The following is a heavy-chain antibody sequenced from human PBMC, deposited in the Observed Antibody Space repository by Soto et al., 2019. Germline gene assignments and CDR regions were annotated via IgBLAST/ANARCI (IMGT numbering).Heavy chain of an antibody. D-gene: IGHD3-22*01. CDR3: ARERRYYDSSGYYSNWFDP. V-gene: IGHV1-69*01. CDR1: GGTFSSYA. Sequence: QVQLVQSGAEVKKPGSSVKVSCKASGGTFSSYAISWVRQAPGQGLEWMGGIIPIFGTANYAQKVQGRVTITADESTSTAYMELSSLRSEDTAVYYCARERRYYDSSGYYSNWFDPWGQGTLVTVSS. CDR2: IIPIFGTA. J-gene: IGHJ5*02.